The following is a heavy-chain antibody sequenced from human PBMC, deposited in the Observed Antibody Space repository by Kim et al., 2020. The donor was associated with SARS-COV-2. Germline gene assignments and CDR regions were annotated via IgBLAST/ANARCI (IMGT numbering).Heavy chain of an antibody. D-gene: IGHD3-10*01. CDR2: ISAYNGNT. CDR3: ARARNYYGSGSYSPNWFDP. J-gene: IGHJ5*02. CDR1: GYTFTSYG. Sequence: ASVKVSCKASGYTFTSYGISWVRQAPGQGLEWMGWISAYNGNTNYAQKLQGRVTMTTDTSTSTAYMELRSLRSEDTAVYYCARARNYYGSGSYSPNWFDPWGQGTLVTVSS. V-gene: IGHV1-18*01.